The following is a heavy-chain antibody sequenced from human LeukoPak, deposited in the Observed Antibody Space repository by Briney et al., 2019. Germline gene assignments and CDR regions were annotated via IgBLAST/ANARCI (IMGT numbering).Heavy chain of an antibody. Sequence: PGGSLRLSCAASGFTFSTYSMNWVRQAPGKGLEWVSAISGSGGSTYYADSVKGRFTISRDNSKNTLYLQMNSLRAEDTAVYYCAKAMDTAMVVSYYFDYWGQGTLVTVSS. J-gene: IGHJ4*02. V-gene: IGHV3-23*01. CDR1: GFTFSTYS. D-gene: IGHD5-18*01. CDR3: AKAMDTAMVVSYYFDY. CDR2: ISGSGGST.